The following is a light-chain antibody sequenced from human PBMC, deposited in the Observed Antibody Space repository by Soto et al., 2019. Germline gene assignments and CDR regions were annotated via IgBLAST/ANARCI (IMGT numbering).Light chain of an antibody. CDR3: QQYNSYSPWT. V-gene: IGKV3-20*01. CDR2: GAS. Sequence: EFVLTQSPGTLSLSPGERATLSCRASQSVSSNYLAWYQQKPGQAPRLLIFGASTRATGIPDRFSGSGSGTDFTLTISRLEPGDFATYYCQQYNSYSPWTFGQGTKVDIK. J-gene: IGKJ1*01. CDR1: QSVSSNY.